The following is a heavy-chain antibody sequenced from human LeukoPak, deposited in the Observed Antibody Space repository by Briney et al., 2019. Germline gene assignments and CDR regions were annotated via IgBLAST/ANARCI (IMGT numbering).Heavy chain of an antibody. CDR2: ISGSGGST. J-gene: IGHJ4*02. V-gene: IGHV3-23*01. D-gene: IGHD5-12*01. CDR3: AKAPTTFDYFDY. CDR1: GFTFSSSA. Sequence: GGSLRLSCAASGFTFSSSAMSWVRQAPGKGLEWVSAISGSGGSTYYADSVKGRFTISRDNSKNTLYLQMSSLRAEDTAVYYCAKAPTTFDYFDYWGQGTLVTVSS.